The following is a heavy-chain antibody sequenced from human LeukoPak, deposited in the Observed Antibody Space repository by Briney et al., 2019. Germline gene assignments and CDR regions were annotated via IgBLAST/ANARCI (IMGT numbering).Heavy chain of an antibody. V-gene: IGHV3-30-3*02. J-gene: IGHJ3*02. CDR2: ISYDGSNK. D-gene: IGHD5-18*01. CDR1: GFTFSSYA. Sequence: PGGSLRLSCAASGFTFSSYAMHWVRQAPGKGREWVAVISYDGSNKYYADSVKGRFTISRDNSKNTLYLQMNSLRAEDTAVYYCAKQLWGSDAFDIWGQGTMVTVSS. CDR3: AKQLWGSDAFDI.